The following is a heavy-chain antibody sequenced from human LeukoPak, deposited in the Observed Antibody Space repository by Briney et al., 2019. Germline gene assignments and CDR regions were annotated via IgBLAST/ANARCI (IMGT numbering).Heavy chain of an antibody. CDR2: ISGCGGST. CDR1: GFTFSSYA. D-gene: IGHD3-9*01. V-gene: IGHV3-23*01. CDR3: AKDGTGYDILTGYSYYYYGMDV. J-gene: IGHJ6*02. Sequence: GGSLRLSCAASGFTFSSYAMSWVRQAPGKGLEWVSAISGCGGSTYYADSVKGRFTISRDNSKNTLYLQMNSLRAEDTAVYYCAKDGTGYDILTGYSYYYYGMDVWGQGTTVTVSS.